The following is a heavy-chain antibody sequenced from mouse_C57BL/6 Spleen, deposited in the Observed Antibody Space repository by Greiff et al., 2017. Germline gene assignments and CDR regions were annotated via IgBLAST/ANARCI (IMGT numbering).Heavy chain of an antibody. V-gene: IGHV1-74*01. D-gene: IGHD1-1*01. Sequence: QVQLQQPGAELVKPGASVKVFCKASGYTFPSYWMHWVKQRPGQGLEWIGRIHPSDSDTNYNQKFKGKATLTVDKSSSTAYMQLSSLTSEGSAVNSGASAITSVVATDWYFDVWGTGTTVTVSS. CDR2: IHPSDSDT. CDR3: ASAITSVVATDWYFDV. CDR1: GYTFPSYW. J-gene: IGHJ1*03.